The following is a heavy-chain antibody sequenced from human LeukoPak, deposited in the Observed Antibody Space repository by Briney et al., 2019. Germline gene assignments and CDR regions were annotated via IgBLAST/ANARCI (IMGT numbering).Heavy chain of an antibody. V-gene: IGHV4-61*08. CDR1: GGSISSGGYS. CDR3: ARHGDTAFDI. CDR2: IYYSGST. Sequence: PSETLSLTCAVSGGSISSGGYSWSWIRQPPGKGLEWIGYIYYSGSTNYNPSLKSRVTISVDTSKNQFSLKLSSVTAADTAVYYCARHGDTAFDIWGQGTMVTVSS. D-gene: IGHD2-21*01. J-gene: IGHJ3*02.